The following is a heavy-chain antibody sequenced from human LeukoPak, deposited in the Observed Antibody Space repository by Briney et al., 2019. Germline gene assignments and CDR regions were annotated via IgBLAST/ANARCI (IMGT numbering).Heavy chain of an antibody. Sequence: GGSLRLSCAASGFTFNRYNMNWVRRAPGKGLEWVSGINWNGGSIGYADSVKGRFTISRDNAKNSLFLQMNSLRAEDTALYFCARVGIYGDYNRYFDYWGQGTLVTVSS. V-gene: IGHV3-20*04. CDR2: INWNGGSI. J-gene: IGHJ4*02. CDR3: ARVGIYGDYNRYFDY. D-gene: IGHD4-17*01. CDR1: GFTFNRYN.